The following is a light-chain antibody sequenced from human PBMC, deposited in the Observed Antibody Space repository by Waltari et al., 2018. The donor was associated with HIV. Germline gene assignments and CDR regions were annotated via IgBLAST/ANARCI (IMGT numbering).Light chain of an antibody. V-gene: IGLV1-47*01. Sequence: QSVLTQPPSASATPGQRVTIPCSGSSSNIGNYYVYWYQQLPGPTPKGLIFRNKRRPSGVPDRFSGSKSGTSASLAISGLRSEDEADYYCATWDDSLSGVVFGGGTKLTVL. CDR1: SSNIGNYY. CDR2: RNK. J-gene: IGLJ2*01. CDR3: ATWDDSLSGVV.